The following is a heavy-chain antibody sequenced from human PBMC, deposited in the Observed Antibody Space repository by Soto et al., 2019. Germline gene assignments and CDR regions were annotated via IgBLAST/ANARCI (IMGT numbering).Heavy chain of an antibody. V-gene: IGHV1-2*04. J-gene: IGHJ6*02. CDR1: GYTFTGYY. D-gene: IGHD1-26*01. CDR2: INPNSGGT. CDR3: ARETRGGSYLEANYYYGMDV. Sequence: ASVKVSCKASGYTFTGYYMHWVRQAPGQGLEWMGWINPNSGGTNYAQKFQGWVTMTRDTSISTAYMELSRLRSDDTAVYYCARETRGGSYLEANYYYGMDVWGQGTRVTVSS.